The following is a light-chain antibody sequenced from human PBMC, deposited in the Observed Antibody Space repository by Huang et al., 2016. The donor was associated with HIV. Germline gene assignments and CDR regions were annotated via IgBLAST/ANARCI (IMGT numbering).Light chain of an antibody. CDR1: QSVLVSFNNKNY. V-gene: IGKV4-1*01. Sequence: DIVMTQSPDSLAVSLGERATINCTSSQSVLVSFNNKNYLAWYQQKQGQPPKLLVHWASTREPGIPDRFSGSGSGTDFTLTISSLEADDVAVYFCQQFASIPPTFGQGTKVEI. J-gene: IGKJ1*01. CDR2: WAS. CDR3: QQFASIPPT.